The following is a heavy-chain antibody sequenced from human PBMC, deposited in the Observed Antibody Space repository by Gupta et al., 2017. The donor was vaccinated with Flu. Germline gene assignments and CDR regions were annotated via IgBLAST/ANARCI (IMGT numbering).Heavy chain of an antibody. CDR2: VYYSGGT. V-gene: IGHV4-39*01. Sequence: QLQLQESGPGLVKPSENLSLTCTVSGVSITSISYYWGWIRQPPVKGLELIGSVYYSGGTYHNPARKSRATISVDTSKNLFSLKLSSVTAADTAGYFCARQPIERDLAIHAFELWGQGTMVTVSS. CDR3: ARQPIERDLAIHAFEL. J-gene: IGHJ3*01. D-gene: IGHD5-24*01. CDR1: GVSITSISYY.